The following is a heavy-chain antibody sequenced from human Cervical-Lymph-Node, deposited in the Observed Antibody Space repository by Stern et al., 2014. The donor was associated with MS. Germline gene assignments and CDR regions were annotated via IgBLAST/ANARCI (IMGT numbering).Heavy chain of an antibody. D-gene: IGHD4-11*01. CDR2: INPANGDT. CDR3: ARQYYGMDV. Sequence: QVQLVQSGAEMKKPGASVKVSCKASGYTFTDYYMHWVRQAPGQGLEWMGWINPANGDTDSVQKFQGRVTMTRDTSISTAYMELSRLSSDDAAMYYCARQYYGMDVWGQGTTVTVSS. J-gene: IGHJ6*02. CDR1: GYTFTDYY. V-gene: IGHV1-2*02.